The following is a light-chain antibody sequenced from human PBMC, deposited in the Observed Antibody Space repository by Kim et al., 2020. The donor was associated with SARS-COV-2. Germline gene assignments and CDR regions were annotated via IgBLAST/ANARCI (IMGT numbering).Light chain of an antibody. CDR1: ESIRSRD. V-gene: IGKV3-20*01. CDR2: GAY. Sequence: IVLTQSPGILSLSPVERVTLSCRASESIRSRDLSWCQQRPGQAPRLLMYGAYNRPSGIPDRFSGSASEREFTLTISRLESEDFAVYYCQHYGSSITFGQGTRLEIK. J-gene: IGKJ5*01. CDR3: QHYGSSIT.